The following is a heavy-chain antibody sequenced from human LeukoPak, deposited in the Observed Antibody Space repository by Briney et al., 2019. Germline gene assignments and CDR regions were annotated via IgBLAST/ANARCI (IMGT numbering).Heavy chain of an antibody. D-gene: IGHD2-2*01. Sequence: SETLSLTCTVSGYSISSGYYWGRIRQPPGEGLEWIGSIYHSGSTYYNPSLKSRVTISVDTSKNQFSLKLSSVTAADTAVYYCARAYHNWYFDLWGRGTLVTVSS. CDR3: ARAYHNWYFDL. J-gene: IGHJ2*01. CDR1: GYSISSGYY. CDR2: IYHSGST. V-gene: IGHV4-38-2*02.